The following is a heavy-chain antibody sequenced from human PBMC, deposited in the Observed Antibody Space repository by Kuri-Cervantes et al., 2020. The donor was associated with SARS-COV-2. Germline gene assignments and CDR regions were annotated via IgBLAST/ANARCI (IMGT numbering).Heavy chain of an antibody. CDR3: ARAGYYDFWSGYYPVDY. CDR1: GFTFSSDG. J-gene: IGHJ4*02. V-gene: IGHV3-33*01. Sequence: LTCAASGFTFSSDGMHCVRQAPGKGLEWVTVIWYDGSNKYYADSVKGRFTISRDNSKNTLYLQMNSLRAEYTAVYYCARAGYYDFWSGYYPVDYWGQGTLVTVSS. D-gene: IGHD3-3*01. CDR2: IWYDGSNK.